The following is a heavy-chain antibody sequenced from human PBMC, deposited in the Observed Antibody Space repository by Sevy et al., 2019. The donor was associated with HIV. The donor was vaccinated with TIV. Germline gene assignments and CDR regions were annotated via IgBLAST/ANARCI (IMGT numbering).Heavy chain of an antibody. J-gene: IGHJ4*02. CDR2: IRSNTDGGSR. CDR1: GFIFNKAW. D-gene: IGHD4-17*01. V-gene: IGHV3-15*01. CDR3: TSMTTVGGVFDF. Sequence: GESLKISCAASGFIFNKAWMSWVRQAPGKGLEWVGRIRSNTDGGSRDYAAPVKGRFTISRDDLKNTLYLQMNSLKTEDTAVYYCTSMTTVGGVFDFWGQGTLVTVSS.